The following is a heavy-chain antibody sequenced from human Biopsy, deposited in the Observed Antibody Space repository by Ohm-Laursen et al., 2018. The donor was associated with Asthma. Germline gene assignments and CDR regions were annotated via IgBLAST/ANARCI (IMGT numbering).Heavy chain of an antibody. J-gene: IGHJ3*01. CDR3: ARQKLAAAEGPFDL. Sequence: SETLSLTCTASTGSISSNFYYWGWIRQPPGKGLEWVGSIHKNGIGYYKSSLKSRLTISVDTSKNQFSLKVTSATAADTAVYYCARQKLAAAEGPFDLWGQGTMVTVSS. D-gene: IGHD6-13*01. V-gene: IGHV4-39*01. CDR1: TGSISSNFYY. CDR2: IHKNGIG.